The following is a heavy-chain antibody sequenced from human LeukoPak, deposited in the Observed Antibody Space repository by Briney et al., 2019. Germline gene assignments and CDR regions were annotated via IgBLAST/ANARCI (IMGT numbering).Heavy chain of an antibody. Sequence: SETLSLTCTVSGGSVSSADYYWSWIRHPPGKALEWIGYIYHTGSNNYKYSLKSRVTISVDTSKNQFSLKLSSVTAADTAVYYCARENDVTGNALDVWGQGTTVTVSS. CDR3: ARENDVTGNALDV. D-gene: IGHD2-2*01. CDR1: GGSVSSADYY. J-gene: IGHJ6*02. CDR2: IYHTGSN. V-gene: IGHV4-61*08.